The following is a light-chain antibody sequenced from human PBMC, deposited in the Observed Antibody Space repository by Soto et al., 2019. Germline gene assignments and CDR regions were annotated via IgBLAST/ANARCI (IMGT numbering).Light chain of an antibody. Sequence: IQLTQSLSSLSASVGDSVTITCRASQGIITYLAWYQQKPGKAPNLLIYGSSTLQSGVPLRFSGSGSGTDFTLTINSLQAEDFATYYCKQTRSYPSTFGGGTKVDIK. J-gene: IGKJ4*01. CDR1: QGIITY. V-gene: IGKV1-9*01. CDR3: KQTRSYPST. CDR2: GSS.